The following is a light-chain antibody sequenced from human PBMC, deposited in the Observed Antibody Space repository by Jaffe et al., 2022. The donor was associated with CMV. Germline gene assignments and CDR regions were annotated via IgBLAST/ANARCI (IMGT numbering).Light chain of an antibody. CDR2: GAS. Sequence: DIVLTQSPATLSLSPGERATLSCRASQSVRSDLAWYQQLPGQAPKLLIYGASTRANGIPERFTGSGLGTEFTLTISSVQSEDFAVYYCQQYYNWPPLTFGGGTTVEIK. V-gene: IGKV3-15*01. J-gene: IGKJ4*01. CDR3: QQYYNWPPLT. CDR1: QSVRSD.